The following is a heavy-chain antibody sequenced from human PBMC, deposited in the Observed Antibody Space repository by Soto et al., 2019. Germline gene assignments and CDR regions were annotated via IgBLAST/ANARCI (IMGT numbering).Heavy chain of an antibody. D-gene: IGHD5-12*01. CDR1: GFTFSNAW. CDR3: AKAPYSGYEIDY. V-gene: IGHV3-30*18. Sequence: GGSLRLSCAASGFTFSNAWMSWVRQAPGKGLEWVAVISYDGSNKYYADSVKGRFTISRDNSKNTLYLQMNSLRAEDTAVYYCAKAPYSGYEIDYWGQGTLVTVSS. J-gene: IGHJ4*02. CDR2: ISYDGSNK.